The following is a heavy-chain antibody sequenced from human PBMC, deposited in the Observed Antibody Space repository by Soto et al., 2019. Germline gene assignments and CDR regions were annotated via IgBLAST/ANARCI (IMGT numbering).Heavy chain of an antibody. CDR1: GYTFSSYA. CDR3: ARGVSSDWFHYYGMDV. J-gene: IGHJ6*02. V-gene: IGHV1-3*01. D-gene: IGHD6-19*01. CDR2: INAGNGNT. Sequence: ASVKVSCKASGYTFSSYAMHWVRQAPGQRLEWMGWINAGNGNTKYSQKFQGRVTITRDTSASTAYMELSSLRSEDTAAYYCARGVSSDWFHYYGMDVWGQGTTVT.